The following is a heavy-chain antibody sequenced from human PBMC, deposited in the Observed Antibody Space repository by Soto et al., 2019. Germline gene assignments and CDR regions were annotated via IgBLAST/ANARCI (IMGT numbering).Heavy chain of an antibody. J-gene: IGHJ6*02. V-gene: IGHV4-59*01. CDR3: ARGEDAVFYYGMDV. CDR1: GGSITSSY. Sequence: PSETLSLTCTVSGGSITSSYWSWIRRPPGKGLEWIAYIYDTGISGYTPSTSYNPSLKSRVTMSVDTSKSQFSLKLTSVTAADTAVYYCARGEDAVFYYGMDVWGQGTTVTVSS. CDR2: IYDTGISGYTPST.